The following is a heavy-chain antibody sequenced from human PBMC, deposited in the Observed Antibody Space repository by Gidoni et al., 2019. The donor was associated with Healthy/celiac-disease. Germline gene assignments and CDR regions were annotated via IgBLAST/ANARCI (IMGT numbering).Heavy chain of an antibody. CDR2: ISSNGGST. J-gene: IGHJ5*02. Sequence: EVQLLQSGGGLVQPGGALTLSCSAPGLTFSSYAMHWVRQAPGKGLEYVSAISSNGGSTYYADSVKGRFTISRDNSKNTLYLQMSSLRAEDTAVYYCVKEVYGSGSWGWFDPWGQGTLVTVSS. V-gene: IGHV3-64D*06. D-gene: IGHD3-10*01. CDR1: GLTFSSYA. CDR3: VKEVYGSGSWGWFDP.